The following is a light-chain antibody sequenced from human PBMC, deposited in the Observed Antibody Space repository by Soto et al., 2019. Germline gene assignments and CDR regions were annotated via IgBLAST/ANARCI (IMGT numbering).Light chain of an antibody. Sequence: EIVLTQFPATLSLSPGDGATLSCRASQSVSSYLAWYQQKRGQAPRLLIYDSSNRATGIPARFSGSGSGTDFSLTISSLQSEDSAVYYCQQYVHWPPGAFGQGTTVEIK. V-gene: IGKV3-11*01. J-gene: IGKJ1*01. CDR1: QSVSSY. CDR2: DSS. CDR3: QQYVHWPPGA.